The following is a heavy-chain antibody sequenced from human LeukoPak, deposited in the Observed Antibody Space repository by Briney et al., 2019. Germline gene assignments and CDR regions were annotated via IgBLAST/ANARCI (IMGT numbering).Heavy chain of an antibody. V-gene: IGHV4-4*02. CDR1: GGSISSSNW. Sequence: SGTLSLTCAVSGGSISSSNWWSWVRQPPGKGLEWIGEIYHSGSTNYNPSLKSRVTISVDKSKNQFSLKLSSVTAADTAVYYCARQGVPRWLVRPNAFDIWGQGTMVTVSS. D-gene: IGHD6-19*01. CDR3: ARQGVPRWLVRPNAFDI. CDR2: IYHSGST. J-gene: IGHJ3*02.